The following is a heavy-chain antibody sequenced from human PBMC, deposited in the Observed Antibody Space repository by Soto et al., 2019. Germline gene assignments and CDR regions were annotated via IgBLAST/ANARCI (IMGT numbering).Heavy chain of an antibody. D-gene: IGHD1-1*01. CDR2: ISYDGSNK. J-gene: IGHJ6*02. CDR1: GFTFSSYG. CDR3: AKDPLGTPADADYGMDV. Sequence: LRLSCAASGFTFSSYGMHWVRQAPGKGLEWVAVISYDGSNKYYADSVKGRFTISRDNSKNTLYLQMNSLRAEDTAVYYCAKDPLGTPADADYGMDVWGQGTTVTVSS. V-gene: IGHV3-30*18.